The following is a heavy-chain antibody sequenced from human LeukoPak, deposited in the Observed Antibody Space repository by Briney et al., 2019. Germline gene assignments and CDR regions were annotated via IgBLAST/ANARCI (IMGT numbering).Heavy chain of an antibody. CDR1: GYTFTSYY. Sequence: GASVKVCCKASGYTFTSYYMHWVRQAPGHGLEWMGIINPSGGSTSYAQKFQGRVTMTRDTSTSTVYMELSSLRSEDTAVYYCARYLFGEFDYWGQGTLVTVPS. CDR2: INPSGGST. D-gene: IGHD3-10*01. J-gene: IGHJ4*02. V-gene: IGHV1-46*01. CDR3: ARYLFGEFDY.